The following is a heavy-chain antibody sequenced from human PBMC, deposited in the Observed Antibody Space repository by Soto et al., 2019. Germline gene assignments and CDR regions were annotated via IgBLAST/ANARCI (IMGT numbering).Heavy chain of an antibody. CDR3: AKDAISGDGIWLMDS. D-gene: IGHD4-17*01. CDR2: LLRSGSSA. CDR1: GFTFRNYA. V-gene: IGHV3-23*01. Sequence: RLSCAASGFTFRNYAMTWARQAPGKGLEWVSSLLRSGSSAYYADSVRDRFTISSDTSANSLYLQMDNLRAEDTAIYYCAKDAISGDGIWLMDSWGQGTVVTV. J-gene: IGHJ5*02.